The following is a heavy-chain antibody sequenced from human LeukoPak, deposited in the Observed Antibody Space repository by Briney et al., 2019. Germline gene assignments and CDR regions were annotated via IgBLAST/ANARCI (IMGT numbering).Heavy chain of an antibody. Sequence: SGGSLRLSCAASGFTFSDYYMNWVRQAPGKGLEWVSYISSSGDSIYYADSVKGRFTISRDNAKNSLYLQMNSLRAEDTAVYYCARDARRDSSGYDRKGLDGMDVWGQGTTVTVSS. J-gene: IGHJ6*02. CDR2: ISSSGDSI. CDR1: GFTFSDYY. V-gene: IGHV3-11*01. D-gene: IGHD3-22*01. CDR3: ARDARRDSSGYDRKGLDGMDV.